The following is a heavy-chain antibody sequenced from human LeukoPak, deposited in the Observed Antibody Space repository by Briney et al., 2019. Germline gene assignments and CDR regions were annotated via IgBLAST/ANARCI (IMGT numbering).Heavy chain of an antibody. CDR1: GYTFIDSY. D-gene: IGHD1-1*01. Sequence: ASVKVSCKASGYTFIDSYIHGVRQAPGQGRDWLGWINPNSGGTNYAQRFRGRVTMTRDTSISTVYMDLSRLTSDDTAVYYCARPHGVDGTDVFQRWGQGTLVTVSS. V-gene: IGHV1-2*02. CDR3: ARPHGVDGTDVFQR. CDR2: INPNSGGT. J-gene: IGHJ1*01.